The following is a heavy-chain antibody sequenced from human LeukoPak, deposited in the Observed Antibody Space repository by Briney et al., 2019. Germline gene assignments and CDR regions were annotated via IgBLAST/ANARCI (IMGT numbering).Heavy chain of an antibody. CDR1: GGSISSSSYY. J-gene: IGHJ4*02. D-gene: IGHD3-22*01. CDR3: ARDGYYDSSGLDY. Sequence: SETLTLTCTVSGGSISSSSYYWGWIRQPPGKGLEWIGSIYYSGSTYYNPSLKSRVTISVDTSKNQFSLKLSSVTAADTAVYYCARDGYYDSSGLDYWGQGTLVTVSS. V-gene: IGHV4-39*07. CDR2: IYYSGST.